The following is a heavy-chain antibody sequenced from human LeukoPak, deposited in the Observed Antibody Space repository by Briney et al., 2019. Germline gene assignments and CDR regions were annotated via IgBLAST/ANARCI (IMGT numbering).Heavy chain of an antibody. CDR3: ARPYYDSSGYSIFDY. CDR1: GYTFTGYY. J-gene: IGHJ4*02. V-gene: IGHV1-2*02. D-gene: IGHD3-22*01. CDR2: INPNSGGI. Sequence: ASVKVSCKASGYTFTGYYMHWVRQAPGQGLEWMGWINPNSGGINYAQKFQGRVTMTRDTSISTAYMELSRLGSDDTAVYYCARPYYDSSGYSIFDYWGQGTLVTVSS.